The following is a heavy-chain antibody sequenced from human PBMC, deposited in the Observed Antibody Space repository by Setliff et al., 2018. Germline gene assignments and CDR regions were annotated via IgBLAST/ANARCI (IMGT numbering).Heavy chain of an antibody. CDR3: ARVYLAGSGWDKANALDI. Sequence: ASVKVSCKASGYTFTGYYIHWVRQAPGQGLEYMGWINPNSGGTNYAPKFQGRVTMTRDTSISTVYMELSGLRSEDTAVYYCARVYLAGSGWDKANALDIWGQGTMVTVSS. D-gene: IGHD6-19*01. CDR2: INPNSGGT. J-gene: IGHJ3*02. CDR1: GYTFTGYY. V-gene: IGHV1-2*02.